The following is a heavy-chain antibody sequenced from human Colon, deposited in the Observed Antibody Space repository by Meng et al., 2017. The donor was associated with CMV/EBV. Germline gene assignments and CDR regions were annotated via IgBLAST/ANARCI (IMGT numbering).Heavy chain of an antibody. CDR1: GFSFNNYA. CDR3: ARGGVVVAIKGPDY. CDR2: ISYDGFNK. Sequence: ASGFSFNNYAMPWVRQAPGKGLEWVAFISYDGFNKNYAASVNGRFTVSRDNSRNTLDLQMSDLRVEDTAVYYCARGGVVVAIKGPDYWGQGTLVTVSS. D-gene: IGHD2-21*01. J-gene: IGHJ4*02. V-gene: IGHV3-30*04.